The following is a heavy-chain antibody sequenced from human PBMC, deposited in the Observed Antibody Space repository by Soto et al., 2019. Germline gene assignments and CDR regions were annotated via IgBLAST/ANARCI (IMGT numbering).Heavy chain of an antibody. CDR3: TTGGSYYPYYYYGMDV. CDR2: ISYDGSNK. CDR1: GFTFSSYG. Sequence: GGSLRLSCAASGFTFSSYGMHWVRQAPGKGLEWVAVISYDGSNKYYADSVKGRFTISRDNSKNTLYLQMNSLKTEDTAVYYCTTGGSYYPYYYYGMDVWGQGTTVTV. V-gene: IGHV3-30*03. J-gene: IGHJ6*02. D-gene: IGHD1-26*01.